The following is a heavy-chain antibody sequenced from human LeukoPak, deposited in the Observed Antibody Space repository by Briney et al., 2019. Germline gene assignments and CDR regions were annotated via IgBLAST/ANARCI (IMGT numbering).Heavy chain of an antibody. CDR1: GYSFTTYD. CDR3: ARSYGSGSQGSDY. D-gene: IGHD3-10*01. V-gene: IGHV1-8*01. J-gene: IGHJ4*02. CDR2: MNPNSGNI. Sequence: ASVKVSCKASGYSFTTYDIHWVRQATGQGLYWMSWMNPNSGNIGYAQKFQGRVTMTRETSISTAYMDLSSLRSEDTAVYYCARSYGSGSQGSDYWGQGTLVSVSS.